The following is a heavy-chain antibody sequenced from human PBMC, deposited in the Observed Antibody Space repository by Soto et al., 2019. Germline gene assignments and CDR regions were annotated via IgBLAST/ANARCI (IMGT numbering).Heavy chain of an antibody. CDR3: AGVPWFRGMDV. CDR1: GDSVSSDSAA. V-gene: IGHV6-1*01. D-gene: IGHD3-10*01. J-gene: IGHJ6*02. Sequence: PSQTLSLTCAISGDSVSSDSAAWIWIRQSPSRGLEWLGRTYYRCKCANDYAVSVKSGITINPDTSKNQLCLQLGSVTPEDTAVYYCAGVPWFRGMDVWGQGTPVTVSS. CDR2: TYYRCKCAN.